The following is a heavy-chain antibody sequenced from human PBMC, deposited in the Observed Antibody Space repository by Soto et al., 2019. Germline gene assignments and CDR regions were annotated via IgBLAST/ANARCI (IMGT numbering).Heavy chain of an antibody. D-gene: IGHD3-10*01. CDR2: INAGNGNT. J-gene: IGHJ6*02. V-gene: IGHV1-3*01. CDR3: ARDLSGRGLTRAHFGVDV. CDR1: GYTFANYA. Sequence: QVRLVQSGTEVKKPGASVMGSCKATGYTFANYAIHWVRQAPGQDFEWMGWINAGNGNTRNSQKFQGRVTFTRDTSATKAHMAVGSLRSEDTAVYYCARDLSGRGLTRAHFGVDVWGQGPKVIVS.